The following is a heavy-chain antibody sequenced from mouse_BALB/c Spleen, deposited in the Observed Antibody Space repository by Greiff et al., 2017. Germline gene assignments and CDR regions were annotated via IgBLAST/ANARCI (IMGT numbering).Heavy chain of an antibody. CDR2: ISSGGSYT. CDR3: ARERQPYAMDY. Sequence: EVMLVESGGGLVKPGGSLKLSCAASGFTFSSYAMSWVRQSPEKRLEWVAEISSGGSYTYYPDTVTGRFTISRDNAKNTLYLEMSSLRSEDTAMYYCARERQPYAMDYWGQGTSVTVSS. CDR1: GFTFSSYA. J-gene: IGHJ4*01. V-gene: IGHV5-9-4*01. D-gene: IGHD3-2*01.